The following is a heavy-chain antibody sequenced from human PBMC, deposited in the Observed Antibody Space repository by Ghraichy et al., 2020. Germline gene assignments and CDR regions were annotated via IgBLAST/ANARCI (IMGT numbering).Heavy chain of an antibody. CDR3: AREKRGLYYYAMDV. V-gene: IGHV3-21*01. J-gene: IGHJ6*02. CDR2: TSSSTGNI. D-gene: IGHD5-12*01. Sequence: GGSRRLSCAASGFALSSYSMNWVRQAPGKGLEWISSTSSSTGNIYYGDSVKGRFTIVRDNVKNSLFLQMESLRPEDTAVYFCAREKRGLYYYAMDVWGHGTPV. CDR1: GFALSSYS.